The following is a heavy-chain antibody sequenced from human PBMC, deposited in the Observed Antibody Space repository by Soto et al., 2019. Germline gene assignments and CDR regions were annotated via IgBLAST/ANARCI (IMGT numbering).Heavy chain of an antibody. V-gene: IGHV4-59*01. Sequence: SETLSLTCTVSGGSISAYYWSWIRQPPGGGLEWIGYIFYRGNTLYTPSLQSRVAISVDTSKNQFSLRLSSVTAADTAVYYCTRHAIIPKLRYGMDVWGQGATVTVSS. CDR1: GGSISAYY. CDR2: IFYRGNT. CDR3: TRHAIIPKLRYGMDV. D-gene: IGHD2-15*01. J-gene: IGHJ6*02.